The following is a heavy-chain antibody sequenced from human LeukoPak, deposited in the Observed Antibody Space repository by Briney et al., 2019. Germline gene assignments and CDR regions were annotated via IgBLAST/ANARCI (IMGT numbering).Heavy chain of an antibody. Sequence: GGSLRLSCAASGFTFSSYAMSWVRQAPGKGLEWVSAISGSGGSTDYADSVKGRFTISRDNSKNTLYLQMNSLRAEDTAVYYCAKELYYYDSSGYFWNYFDYWGQGTLVTVSS. CDR3: AKELYYYDSSGYFWNYFDY. J-gene: IGHJ4*02. V-gene: IGHV3-23*01. CDR2: ISGSGGST. D-gene: IGHD3-22*01. CDR1: GFTFSSYA.